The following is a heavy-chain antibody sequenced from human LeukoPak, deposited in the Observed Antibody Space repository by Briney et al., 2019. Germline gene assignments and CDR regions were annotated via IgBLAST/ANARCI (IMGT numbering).Heavy chain of an antibody. Sequence: GGSLRLSCEGSGFTFSSYAMSWVRQAPGKGLEWVSGISGSGGSTYYADSVKGRFTISRDNSKNTLYLQMNSLRAEDTAVYYCAKDCGGDCPTDYWGQGTLVTVSS. CDR3: AKDCGGDCPTDY. CDR1: GFTFSSYA. V-gene: IGHV3-23*01. J-gene: IGHJ4*02. D-gene: IGHD2-21*02. CDR2: ISGSGGST.